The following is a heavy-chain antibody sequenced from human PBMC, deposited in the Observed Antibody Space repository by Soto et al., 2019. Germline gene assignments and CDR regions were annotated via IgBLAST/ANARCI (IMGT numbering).Heavy chain of an antibody. Sequence: GGSLRLSCTASGFTFSSCWMIWVRQAPGKGLEWVANMNQDGSEKYYVGSVRGRFTISRDNAKNSLYLEMNSLRAEDAAVYYCVRGSGRSADYWGQGTLVTVSS. J-gene: IGHJ4*02. CDR3: VRGSGRSADY. CDR2: MNQDGSEK. D-gene: IGHD6-25*01. V-gene: IGHV3-7*01. CDR1: GFTFSSCW.